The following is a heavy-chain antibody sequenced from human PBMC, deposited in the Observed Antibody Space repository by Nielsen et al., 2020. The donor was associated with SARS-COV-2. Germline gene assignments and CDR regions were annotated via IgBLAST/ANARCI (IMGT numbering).Heavy chain of an antibody. CDR3: GMDV. D-gene: IGHD2-8*01. CDR1: GASITSLY. V-gene: IGHV4-59*11. J-gene: IGHJ6*02. Sequence: SETLSLTCAVSGASITSLYWSWIRQSPGKGLEWIGYISYTGSTSYNPSLKSRVTISADTATYYCARDLGIRGYTNGGYEYHGMDVWGHGTTVSVSS. CDR2: ISYTGST.